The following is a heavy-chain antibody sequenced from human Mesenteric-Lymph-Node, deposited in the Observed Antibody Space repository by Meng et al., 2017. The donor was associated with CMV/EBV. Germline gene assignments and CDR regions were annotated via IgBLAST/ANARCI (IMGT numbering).Heavy chain of an antibody. CDR2: IIPILGIA. Sequence: QFQLVQSGARVKKPGSSVKVSCKSSGGTFSSYTISWVRQAPGQGLEWMGRIIPILGIANYAQKFQCRVTITADKSTSTAYMELSSLRSEDKAVYYCAGGIAAAGSRWFDPWGQGTLVTVSS. J-gene: IGHJ5*02. CDR1: GGTFSSYT. D-gene: IGHD6-13*01. V-gene: IGHV1-69*02. CDR3: AGGIAAAGSRWFDP.